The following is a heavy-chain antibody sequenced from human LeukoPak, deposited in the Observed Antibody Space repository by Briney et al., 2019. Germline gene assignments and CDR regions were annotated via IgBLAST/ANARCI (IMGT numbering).Heavy chain of an antibody. V-gene: IGHV1-8*01. D-gene: IGHD3-10*01. Sequence: GASVKVSCKASGYTFTTYDISWVRQATGQGPEWVGWINPSSGNTGYAQKFQGRVTMTRDTSTSTAYMELSSLRSVDTAVYYCAISRGYWGQGTLVTVSS. CDR2: INPSSGNT. CDR1: GYTFTTYD. CDR3: AISRGY. J-gene: IGHJ4*02.